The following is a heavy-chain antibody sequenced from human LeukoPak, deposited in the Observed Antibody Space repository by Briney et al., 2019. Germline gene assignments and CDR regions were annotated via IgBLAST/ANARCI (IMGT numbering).Heavy chain of an antibody. J-gene: IGHJ5*02. V-gene: IGHV4-59*01. CDR1: GGSISSYY. CDR3: ARGREWFDP. CDR2: IYYSGSA. Sequence: SETLSLTCTVSGGSISSYYWSWIRQPPGKGLEWIGYIYYSGSANYNPSLKSRVTISVDTSKNQFSLKLSSVTAADTAVYYCARGREWFDPWGQGTLVTVSS.